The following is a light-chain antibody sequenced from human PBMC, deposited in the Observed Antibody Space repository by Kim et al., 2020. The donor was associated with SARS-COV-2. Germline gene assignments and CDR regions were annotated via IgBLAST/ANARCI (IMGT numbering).Light chain of an antibody. CDR2: EVS. V-gene: IGLV2-23*02. CDR1: SSDVGSYNL. CDR3: CSYAGSSSYV. J-gene: IGLJ1*01. Sequence: GQSITIACTGTSSDVGSYNLVSWYQQHPGKAPKLMIYEVSKRPSGVSNRFSGSKSGNTASLTISGLQAEDEADYYCCSYAGSSSYVFGTGTKVTVL.